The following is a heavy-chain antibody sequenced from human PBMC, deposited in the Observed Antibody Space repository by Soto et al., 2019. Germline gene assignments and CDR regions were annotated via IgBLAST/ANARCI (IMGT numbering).Heavy chain of an antibody. CDR1: GGSFSGYY. J-gene: IGHJ6*02. D-gene: IGHD3-3*01. Sequence: SETLSLTCAVYGGSFSGYYWSWIRQPPGKGLEWIGEISHSVSTNYNPSLKSRVTISVDTSKNQFSLKLSSVTAADKAVYYCARGRSFFGVVTTLNYYYYGMDVWGPGTTVTVS. CDR3: ARGRSFFGVVTTLNYYYYGMDV. CDR2: ISHSVST. V-gene: IGHV4-34*01.